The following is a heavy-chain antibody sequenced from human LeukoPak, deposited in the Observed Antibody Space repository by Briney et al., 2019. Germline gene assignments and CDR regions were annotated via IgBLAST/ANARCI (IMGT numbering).Heavy chain of an antibody. CDR2: IYYSGST. V-gene: IGHV4-59*11. Sequence: SETLSLTCTVSGGSISNHYWSWIRQPPGKGLEWIGYIYYSGSTNYNPSLKSRVTISVDTSKNQFSLKLSSVTAADAAVYYCARGCGYYEYLSPYNWFDPWGQGTLVTVSS. CDR3: ARGCGYYEYLSPYNWFDP. CDR1: GGSISNHY. J-gene: IGHJ5*02. D-gene: IGHD3-22*01.